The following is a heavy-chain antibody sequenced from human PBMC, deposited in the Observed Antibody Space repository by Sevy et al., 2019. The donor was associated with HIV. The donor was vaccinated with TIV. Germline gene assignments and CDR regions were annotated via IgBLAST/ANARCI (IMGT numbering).Heavy chain of an antibody. CDR3: AKMEGYSSSWYYYYYGMDV. CDR1: GFTFSSYG. CDR2: IRYDGSNK. D-gene: IGHD6-13*01. Sequence: GGSLRLSCAASGFTFSSYGMHWVRQAPGKGLEWVAFIRYDGSNKYYADSVKGRFTISRDNSKNTLYLQRNSLRAEDTAVYYCAKMEGYSSSWYYYYYGMDVWGQGTTVTVSS. V-gene: IGHV3-30*02. J-gene: IGHJ6*02.